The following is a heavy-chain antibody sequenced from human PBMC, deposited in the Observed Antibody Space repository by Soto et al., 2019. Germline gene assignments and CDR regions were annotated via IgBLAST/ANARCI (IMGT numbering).Heavy chain of an antibody. CDR3: ARGYGDGLALLAN. D-gene: IGHD2-21*02. Sequence: ASVKVSCKASGYNFANYAIHCVRQAPGQRLEWMGWINTGNGNTKYSQKFQGRVAITRDKSASTAHMELSSLRSEDTAVYYCARGYGDGLALLANWGQGTQVTGSS. V-gene: IGHV1-3*04. J-gene: IGHJ4*02. CDR2: INTGNGNT. CDR1: GYNFANYA.